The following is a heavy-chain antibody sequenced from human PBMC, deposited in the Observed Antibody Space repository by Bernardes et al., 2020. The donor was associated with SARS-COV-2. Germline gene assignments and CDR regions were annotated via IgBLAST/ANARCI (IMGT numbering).Heavy chain of an antibody. CDR1: GASISGYY. CDR3: ARDESRDYMDV. V-gene: IGHV4-4*07. J-gene: IGHJ6*03. Sequence: SETLSLTCTVSGASISGYYWVWIRQAAGKGLEWIGRIYTSGTTNYNPSFKSRVTMSVDTSKNQFSLKLSSVTAADTAVYYCARDESRDYMDVWGEGTTVTVSS. CDR2: IYTSGTT. D-gene: IGHD2-2*01.